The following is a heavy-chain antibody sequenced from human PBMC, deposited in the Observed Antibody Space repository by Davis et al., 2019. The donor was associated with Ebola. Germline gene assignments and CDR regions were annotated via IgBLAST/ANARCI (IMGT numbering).Heavy chain of an antibody. CDR1: GGTFSTYA. CDR3: ARDLGTAMATE. Sequence: AASVKVSCKASGGTFSTYAIDWVPQAPGQGLEWMGRIIPMLGIPNYAQRFQGRVTITADKSTSTAYMELSSLRSEDTAMYYCARDLGTAMATEWGQGTLVTVSS. CDR2: IIPMLGIP. D-gene: IGHD5-18*01. J-gene: IGHJ4*02. V-gene: IGHV1-69*04.